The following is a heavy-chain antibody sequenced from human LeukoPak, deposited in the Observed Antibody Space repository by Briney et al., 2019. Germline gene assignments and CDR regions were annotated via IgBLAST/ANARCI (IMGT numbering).Heavy chain of an antibody. CDR1: GFTFSTYA. V-gene: IGHV3-23*01. Sequence: PGGSLRLSCAVSGFTFSTYAMSWVRQAPGKGLEWVSAITSSGGGTYYADSVKGRFTISRDNSKNTLYLQMNSLRAEDTAVYYCASPGEIEPDTTYYFDYWGQGTLVTVSS. CDR3: ASPGEIEPDTTYYFDY. J-gene: IGHJ4*02. CDR2: ITSSGGGT. D-gene: IGHD3-10*01.